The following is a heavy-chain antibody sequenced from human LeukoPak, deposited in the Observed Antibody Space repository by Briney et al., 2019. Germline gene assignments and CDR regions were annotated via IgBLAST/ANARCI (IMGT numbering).Heavy chain of an antibody. V-gene: IGHV3-53*01. CDR1: GFTVSNNY. D-gene: IGHD3-22*01. J-gene: IGHJ4*02. CDR2: IYPGGDT. Sequence: PGGSLRLSCAVSGFTVSNNYMSWVRQAPGKGLEWVSIIYPGGDTYYADSVKGRFTISIDSSKNTLYLQMNSLRHEDTAVYYCLRGAHYDTSGYYYWGQGALVTVSS. CDR3: LRGAHYDTSGYYY.